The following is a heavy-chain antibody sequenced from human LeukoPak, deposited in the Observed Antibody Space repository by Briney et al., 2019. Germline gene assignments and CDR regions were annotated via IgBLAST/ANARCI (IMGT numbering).Heavy chain of an antibody. CDR3: ARGVEAYYGDFHDY. V-gene: IGHV4-34*01. CDR2: INHSGST. CDR1: GGSFSGYY. J-gene: IGHJ4*02. Sequence: SETLSLTCAVYGGSFSGYYWSWIRQPPGKGLEWIGEINHSGSTNYNPSLKSRVTISVDTSKNQFSLKLSSVTAADTAVYYCARGVEAYYGDFHDYWGQGTLVTVSS. D-gene: IGHD4-17*01.